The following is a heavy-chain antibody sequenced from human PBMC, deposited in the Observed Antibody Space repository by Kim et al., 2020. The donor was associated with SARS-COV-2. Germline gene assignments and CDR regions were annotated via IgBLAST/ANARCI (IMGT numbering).Heavy chain of an antibody. D-gene: IGHD2-2*02. J-gene: IGHJ4*02. V-gene: IGHV3-30*07. Sequence: DPVQGRIPISRDTPNNALYLQMNSLRAEATAVYYCARDNSLPADILDYWGQGTLVTVSS. CDR3: ARDNSLPADILDY.